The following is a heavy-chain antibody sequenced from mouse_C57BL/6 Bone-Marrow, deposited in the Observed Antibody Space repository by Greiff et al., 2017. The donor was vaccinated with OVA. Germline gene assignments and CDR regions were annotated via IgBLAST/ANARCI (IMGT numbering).Heavy chain of an antibody. CDR3: TTRDGYYGVDY. D-gene: IGHD2-3*01. CDR1: GFNIKDDY. Sequence: EVQLVESGAELVRPGASVKLSCTASGFNIKDDYMHWVKQRPEQGLEWIGWIDPENGDTEYASKFQGKATITADTSSNTAYLQLSSLTSEDTAVYYCTTRDGYYGVDYWGQGTSVTVSS. J-gene: IGHJ4*01. V-gene: IGHV14-4*01. CDR2: IDPENGDT.